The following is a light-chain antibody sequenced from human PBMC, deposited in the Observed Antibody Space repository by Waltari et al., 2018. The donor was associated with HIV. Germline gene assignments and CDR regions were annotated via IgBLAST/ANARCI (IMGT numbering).Light chain of an antibody. V-gene: IGLV3-25*03. Sequence: SYELNQPPSVSVSPGQTATITCSGDAFATQYGFWYQQKAGHAPLVIIYKDSERPSGIPERISGSSSGTTVTLTIREVQAEDEADYYCQSTDSSGSYVFGSGTKVTVL. CDR1: AFATQY. J-gene: IGLJ1*01. CDR2: KDS. CDR3: QSTDSSGSYV.